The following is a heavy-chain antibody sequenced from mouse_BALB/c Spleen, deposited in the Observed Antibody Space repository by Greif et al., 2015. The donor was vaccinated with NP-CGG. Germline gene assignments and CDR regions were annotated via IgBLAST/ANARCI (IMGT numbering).Heavy chain of an antibody. CDR1: GFTFSSFG. CDR2: ISSGSSTI. CDR3: ARPYGSSSYWYFDV. Sequence: EVMLVESGGGLVQPGGSRKPSCTASGFTFSSFGMHWVRQAPEKGLEWAAYISSGSSTIYYADTVKGRFTISRDNPKNTLFLQMTSPRSEDTAMYYCARPYGSSSYWYFDVWGAGTTVTVSS. V-gene: IGHV5-17*02. J-gene: IGHJ1*01. D-gene: IGHD1-1*01.